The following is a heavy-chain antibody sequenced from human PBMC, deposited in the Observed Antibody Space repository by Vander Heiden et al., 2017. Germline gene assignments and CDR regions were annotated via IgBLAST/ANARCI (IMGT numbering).Heavy chain of an antibody. J-gene: IGHJ5*02. D-gene: IGHD4-17*01. CDR1: GFTCGSYS. Sequence: EVQLVDSGGGLVKPGGSLRLSCAASGFTCGSYSMNWVRQAPGKGLEWVSSISTSGTYIYYADSVKGRFTISRDNAKNSLYLQMNSLRVEDTALYFCARGSDYDEYDPWGQGTLVTVSS. CDR2: ISTSGTYI. CDR3: ARGSDYDEYDP. V-gene: IGHV3-21*01.